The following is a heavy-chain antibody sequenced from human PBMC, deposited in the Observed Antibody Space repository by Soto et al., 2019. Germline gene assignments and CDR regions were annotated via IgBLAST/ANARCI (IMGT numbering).Heavy chain of an antibody. J-gene: IGHJ3*02. CDR2: MNPIRGIT. CDR3: ARNSGTYYYDSSDAFDI. V-gene: IGHV1-69*02. Sequence: SVKVSCKASGGTFSSYTISWVRQAPGQGLEWMGRMNPIRGITDYAQKFQGRVTITRNTSISTAYMELSSLRSEDTAVYYCARNSGTYYYDSSDAFDIWGQGTMVTVSS. D-gene: IGHD3-22*01. CDR1: GGTFSSYT.